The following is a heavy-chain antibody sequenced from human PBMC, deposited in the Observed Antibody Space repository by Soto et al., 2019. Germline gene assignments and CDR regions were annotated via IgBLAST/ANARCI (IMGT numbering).Heavy chain of an antibody. CDR3: ARDRTRLTGWYPD. Sequence: PGGSLRLSCAASGFTFSSYAMHWVRQAPGKGLEWVAVISYDGSNKYYADSVKGRFTISRDNSKNTLYLQMNSLRAEDTAVYYCARDRTRLTGWYPDWGQGTLVTVSS. J-gene: IGHJ4*02. V-gene: IGHV3-30-3*01. D-gene: IGHD1-20*01. CDR1: GFTFSSYA. CDR2: ISYDGSNK.